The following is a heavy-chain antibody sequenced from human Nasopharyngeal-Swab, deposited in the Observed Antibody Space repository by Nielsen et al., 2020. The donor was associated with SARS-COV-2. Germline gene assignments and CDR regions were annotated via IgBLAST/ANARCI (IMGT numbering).Heavy chain of an antibody. V-gene: IGHV4-30-4*02. J-gene: IGHJ6*02. Sequence: SETLSLTCTVSGGSISSGDYYWSWIRQPPGKGLEWFGYIYYSGSTYYNPSLKSRVTISVDTSKNQFSLKLSSVTAADTAVYYCARRGYYYGMDVWGQGTTATVSS. CDR1: GGSISSGDYY. CDR2: IYYSGST. CDR3: ARRGYYYGMDV.